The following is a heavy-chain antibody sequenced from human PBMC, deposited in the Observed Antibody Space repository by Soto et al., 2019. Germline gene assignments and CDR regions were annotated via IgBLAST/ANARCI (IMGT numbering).Heavy chain of an antibody. J-gene: IGHJ3*02. Sequence: SETLSLTCTVSGGSISSYYWSWIRQPPGKGLEWIGYIYYSGSTNYNPSLKSRVTISVDTSKNQFSLKLSSVTAADTAVYYCARAGWLQRSAFDIWGQGTMVTVSS. D-gene: IGHD5-12*01. CDR3: ARAGWLQRSAFDI. CDR2: IYYSGST. CDR1: GGSISSYY. V-gene: IGHV4-59*01.